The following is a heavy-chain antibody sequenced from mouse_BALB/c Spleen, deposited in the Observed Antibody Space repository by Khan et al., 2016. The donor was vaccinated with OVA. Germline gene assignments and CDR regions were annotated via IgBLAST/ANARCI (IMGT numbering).Heavy chain of an antibody. CDR2: ISSGGHYT. Sequence: EVQLVESGGDLVKTAGSLKLSCAASGFTFSTYGMSWVRQTPDKRLEWVATISSGGHYTYYIDSVKGRFTISRDNAKNILDLQMTSLRSEDTAMYYCARLAYYYNSEGFAYWGRGTLVTVSA. V-gene: IGHV5-6*01. D-gene: IGHD1-1*02. CDR3: ARLAYYYNSEGFAY. J-gene: IGHJ3*01. CDR1: GFTFSTYG.